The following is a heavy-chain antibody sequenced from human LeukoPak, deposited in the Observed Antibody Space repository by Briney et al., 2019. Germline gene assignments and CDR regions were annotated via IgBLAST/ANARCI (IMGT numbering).Heavy chain of an antibody. CDR1: GFTFSGYG. CDR3: ARVGAKGGWYFDL. J-gene: IGHJ2*01. D-gene: IGHD3-10*01. V-gene: IGHV3-21*01. CDR2: ISSGGSYM. Sequence: GGSLRRSCAASGFTFSGYGMNWVRQAPGKGLEWVSSISSGGSYMYYADSLKGRFTISRDNAKNSLYLQMNSLRAEDTAVYYCARVGAKGGWYFDLWGRGTLVTVSS.